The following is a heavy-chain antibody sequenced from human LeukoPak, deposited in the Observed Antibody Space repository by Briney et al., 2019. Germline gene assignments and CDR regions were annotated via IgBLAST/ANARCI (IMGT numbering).Heavy chain of an antibody. CDR2: FYVSGST. D-gene: IGHD2-2*01. Sequence: SETLSLTCTVSGGSISSGGYFWSWIRQPAGKGLEWIGRFYVSGSTNYNPSLQSRVTISVDTSKNQFSLKLTSVTAADTAVYYRAVGNCPTTSCYPGVAFDIWGQGTMVTVSS. J-gene: IGHJ3*02. V-gene: IGHV4-61*02. CDR3: AVGNCPTTSCYPGVAFDI. CDR1: GGSISSGGYF.